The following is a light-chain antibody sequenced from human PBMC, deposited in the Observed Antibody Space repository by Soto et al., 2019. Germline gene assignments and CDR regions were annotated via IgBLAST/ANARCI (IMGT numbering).Light chain of an antibody. V-gene: IGLV1-44*01. J-gene: IGLJ2*01. CDR3: AAWVDSLYGAL. Sequence: QSVLTQPPSASGTPGQRVTISCSGSSSNIGANPISWYQQLPGTAPKLLIYNNDHRPSGVTDRFSASRSVTSASLAISGLRSEDEADYYCAAWVDSLYGALFGGGTKLTVL. CDR1: SSNIGANP. CDR2: NND.